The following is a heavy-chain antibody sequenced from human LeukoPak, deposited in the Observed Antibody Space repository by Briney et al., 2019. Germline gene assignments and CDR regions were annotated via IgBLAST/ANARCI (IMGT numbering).Heavy chain of an antibody. J-gene: IGHJ6*03. Sequence: GGSLRLSCAASGFTFSDYYMSWIRQAPGKGLEWVSSISSSSSYIYYADSVKGRFTISRDNAKNSLYLQMNSLRAEDTAVYYCASDIVVVPAAGYMDVWGKGTTVTVSS. D-gene: IGHD2-2*01. CDR2: ISSSSSYI. CDR1: GFTFSDYY. V-gene: IGHV3-11*06. CDR3: ASDIVVVPAAGYMDV.